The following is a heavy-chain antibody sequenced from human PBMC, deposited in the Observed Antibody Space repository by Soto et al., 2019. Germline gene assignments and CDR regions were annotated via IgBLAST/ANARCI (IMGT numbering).Heavy chain of an antibody. D-gene: IGHD2-8*01. CDR2: INPESGGT. CDR3: ARGDSTDCSNGVCSFFYNHDMDV. J-gene: IGHJ6*02. CDR1: GYSFTDYY. V-gene: IGHV1-2*04. Sequence: ASVKVSCKASGYSFTDYYIHWVRQAPGQGLEWLGRINPESGGTSTAQKIQGWVTMTTDTSISTASMELTRLTSDDTAIYYCARGDSTDCSNGVCSFFYNHDMDVWGQGTTVTVSS.